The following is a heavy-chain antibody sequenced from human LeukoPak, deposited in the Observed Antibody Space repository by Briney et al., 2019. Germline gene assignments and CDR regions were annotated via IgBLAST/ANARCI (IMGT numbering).Heavy chain of an antibody. D-gene: IGHD3-22*01. J-gene: IGHJ3*02. CDR1: GFPYSTNA. V-gene: IGHV3-23*01. Sequence: QPGGSLRLSCAVSGFPYSTNAMSWVRQAPGKGLEWVSAISAGGRDTYYADSVKGRFTISRDNSKNILYLQINSLRAEDTALYYCAKKFYHDSHGYYAFDIWGQGTMVTVSS. CDR2: ISAGGRDT. CDR3: AKKFYHDSHGYYAFDI.